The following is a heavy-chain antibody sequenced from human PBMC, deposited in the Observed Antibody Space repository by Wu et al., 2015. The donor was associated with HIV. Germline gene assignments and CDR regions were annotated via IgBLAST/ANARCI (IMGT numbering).Heavy chain of an antibody. CDR1: GGTLSSYE. CDR2: IIPMFGTA. V-gene: IGHV1-69*05. D-gene: IGHD2-15*01. J-gene: IGHJ2*01. Sequence: QVQLVQSGAEVKKPGSSVKVSCKASGGTLSSYEISWVRQAPGQGLEWMGGIIPMFGTANYAQKFQGRVTITTDESTSTAYMELSSLRSEDTAVYYCAREKVAMEGFDLWGRGTLVTVSS. CDR3: AREKVAMEGFDL.